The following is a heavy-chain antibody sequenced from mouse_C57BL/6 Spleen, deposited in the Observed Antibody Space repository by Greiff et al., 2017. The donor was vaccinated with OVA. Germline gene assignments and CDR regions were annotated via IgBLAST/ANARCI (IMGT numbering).Heavy chain of an antibody. J-gene: IGHJ4*01. CDR1: GYAFSSSW. CDR2: IYPGDGDT. Sequence: QVHVKQSGPELVKPGASVKISCKASGYAFSSSWMNWVKQRPGKGLEWIGRIYPGDGDTNYNGKFKGKATLTADKSSSTAYMQLSSLTSEDSAVYFCARYYSNYVRAMDYWGQGTSVTVSS. D-gene: IGHD2-5*01. CDR3: ARYYSNYVRAMDY. V-gene: IGHV1-82*01.